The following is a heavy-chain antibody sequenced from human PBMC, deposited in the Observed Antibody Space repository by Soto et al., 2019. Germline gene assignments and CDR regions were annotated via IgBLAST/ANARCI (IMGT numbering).Heavy chain of an antibody. CDR2: INPNSGGT. CDR1: GYTFTGYY. V-gene: IGHV1-2*02. CDR3: ARDTPDCSSTSCYDWFDP. Sequence: APVKVSCKASGYTFTGYYMHWVRQAPGQGLEWMGWINPNSGGTNYAQKFQGRVTMTRDTSISTAYMELSRLRSDDTAVYYCARDTPDCSSTSCYDWFDPWGQGTLVTVSS. D-gene: IGHD2-2*01. J-gene: IGHJ5*02.